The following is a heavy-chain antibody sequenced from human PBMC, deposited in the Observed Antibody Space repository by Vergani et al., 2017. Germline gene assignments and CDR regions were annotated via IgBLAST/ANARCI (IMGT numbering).Heavy chain of an antibody. CDR2: IYYSGST. Sequence: QVQLQESGPGLVKPSETLSLTCTVSGGSISSYYWSWIRQPPGKGLEWIGYIYYSGSTNYKPALKSRVTIAVDTTKNQFSLKLSSVTAADAAVYYCAGRGGWSYRGGYMDVWGKGTTVTVSS. D-gene: IGHD3-16*02. J-gene: IGHJ6*03. CDR3: AGRGGWSYRGGYMDV. V-gene: IGHV4-59*01. CDR1: GGSISSYY.